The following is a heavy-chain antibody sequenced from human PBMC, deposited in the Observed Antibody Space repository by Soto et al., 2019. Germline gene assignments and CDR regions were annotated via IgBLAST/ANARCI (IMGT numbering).Heavy chain of an antibody. Sequence: GGSLRLSCSASRFTFGGYAMSWVRQAPGKGLEWVSGITGNAANTVYADSVKGRFTISRDNSKNALYLQLNSLRAEDTAVYFCAKAARDCGGDCYSSYFDAWGQGALVTVSS. CDR2: ITGNAANT. J-gene: IGHJ4*02. CDR1: RFTFGGYA. CDR3: AKAARDCGGDCYSSYFDA. D-gene: IGHD2-21*02. V-gene: IGHV3-23*01.